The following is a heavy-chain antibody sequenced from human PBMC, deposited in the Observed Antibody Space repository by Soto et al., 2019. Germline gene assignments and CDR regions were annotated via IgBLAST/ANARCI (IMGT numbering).Heavy chain of an antibody. J-gene: IGHJ4*02. CDR2: ISGSGGST. CDR3: SKEPPELYFYDSIGYY. CDR1: GFTFSSYA. D-gene: IGHD3-22*01. V-gene: IGHV3-23*01. Sequence: GGSLRLSCAASGFTFSSYAMSWVRQAPGKGLEWVSAISGSGGSTYYADSVKCRCTISRDNSKNTLYLQMNSLRAEDSAVYYCSKEPPELYFYDSIGYYWGQGALVTVSS.